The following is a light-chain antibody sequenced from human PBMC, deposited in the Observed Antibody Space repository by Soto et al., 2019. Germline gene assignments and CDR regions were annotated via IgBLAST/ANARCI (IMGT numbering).Light chain of an antibody. CDR3: QQRSSWPPPT. J-gene: IGKJ4*01. Sequence: EVVMTQSPATLSVSPGERATLSCRASESVSRNLAWYQQKPGQAPRLLIYDASTRATGIPDRFSGGGSGTDFTLTISSLEPEDFAVYYCQQRSSWPPPTFGGGTKVDIK. CDR1: ESVSRN. CDR2: DAS. V-gene: IGKV3-11*01.